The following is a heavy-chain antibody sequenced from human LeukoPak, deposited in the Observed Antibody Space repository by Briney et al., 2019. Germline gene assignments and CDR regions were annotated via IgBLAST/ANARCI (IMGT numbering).Heavy chain of an antibody. CDR3: RTIFGVVTKDFDY. J-gene: IGHJ4*02. D-gene: IGHD3-3*01. Sequence: KTSETLSLTCTVSGGSISSSSYYWGWIRQPPGKGLEWIGSIYYSGSTYYNPSLKSRVTISVDTSKNQFSLKLSSVTAADTAVYYYRTIFGVVTKDFDYWGQGTLVTVSS. CDR1: GGSISSSSYY. V-gene: IGHV4-39*01. CDR2: IYYSGST.